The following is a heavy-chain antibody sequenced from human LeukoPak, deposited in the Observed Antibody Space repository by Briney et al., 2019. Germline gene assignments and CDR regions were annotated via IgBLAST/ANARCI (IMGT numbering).Heavy chain of an antibody. J-gene: IGHJ3*02. CDR2: ISYDGSNK. CDR1: GFTLSSYG. Sequence: PGGSLRLSCAASGFTLSSYGMHWVRQAPGKGLEWVAVISYDGSNKYYADSVKGRFTISRDNSKNTLYLQMNSLRAEDTAVYYCAKGLGGSWWDAFDIWGQGTMVTVSS. D-gene: IGHD2-15*01. CDR3: AKGLGGSWWDAFDI. V-gene: IGHV3-30*18.